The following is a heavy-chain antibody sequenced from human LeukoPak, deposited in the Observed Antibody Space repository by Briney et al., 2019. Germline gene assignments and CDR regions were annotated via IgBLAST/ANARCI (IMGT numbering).Heavy chain of an antibody. V-gene: IGHV3-21*01. CDR1: GFTFSSYS. CDR3: GSFNSGDDFWGGNKVVTADY. D-gene: IGHD3-3*01. CDR2: ISSSSSYI. J-gene: IGHJ4*02. Sequence: PGGSLRLSCAASGFTFSSYSMNWVRQAPGKGLEWVSSISSSSSYIYYADSVKGRFTISRDNAKDSLYLQMKSLRAEDTAVCYCGSFNSGDDFWGGNKVVTADYWGQGTLVTFSS.